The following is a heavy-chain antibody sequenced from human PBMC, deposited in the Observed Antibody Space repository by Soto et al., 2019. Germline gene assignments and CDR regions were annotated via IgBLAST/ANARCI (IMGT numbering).Heavy chain of an antibody. V-gene: IGHV4-31*03. CDR2: IYYSGST. D-gene: IGHD3-9*01. CDR3: ARVLRGGILTGSPFDP. J-gene: IGHJ5*02. CDR1: GGSISSGGYY. Sequence: QVQLQESGPGLVKPSQTLSLTCTVSGGSISSGGYYWSWIRQHPGKGLEWIGYIYYSGSTYYNPSLKSRVTISVDTSKNQFSLKLSSVTAADTAVYYCARVLRGGILTGSPFDPWGQGTLVTVSS.